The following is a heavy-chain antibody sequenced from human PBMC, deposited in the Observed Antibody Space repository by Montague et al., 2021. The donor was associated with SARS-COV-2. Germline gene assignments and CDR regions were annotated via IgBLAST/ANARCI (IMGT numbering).Heavy chain of an antibody. D-gene: IGHD6-13*01. Sequence: SLRLSCAASGLPVRSNYMTWVRQAPGKGLEWVSTVYNDDRTYYADSVKGRFTVSSDNSKDTTFLQMNSLRVEDTAAYFCARAAAGGPFDYWGQGTLVTVSS. CDR2: VYNDDRT. CDR3: ARAAAGGPFDY. CDR1: GLPVRSNY. J-gene: IGHJ4*02. V-gene: IGHV3-53*01.